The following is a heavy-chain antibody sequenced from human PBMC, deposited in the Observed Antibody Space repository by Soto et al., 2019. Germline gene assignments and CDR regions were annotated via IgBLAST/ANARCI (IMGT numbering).Heavy chain of an antibody. V-gene: IGHV1-69*01. Sequence: QVQLVQSGSEVKRPGSSVKVSCKTSGGIFKNFDIGWVRQSPGQGLEWMGEIIPLFNATNYAQKFRGRVTVTADESTRTAHMELTRLKYDDTDVYFCAINAERHAQKFDFCGHGTLVTVAS. J-gene: IGHJ4*01. D-gene: IGHD2-2*01. CDR2: IIPLFNAT. CDR3: AINAERHAQKFDF. CDR1: GGIFKNFD.